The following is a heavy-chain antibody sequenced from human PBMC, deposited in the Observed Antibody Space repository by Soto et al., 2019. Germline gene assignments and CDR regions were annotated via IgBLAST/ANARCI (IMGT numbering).Heavy chain of an antibody. D-gene: IGHD2-2*01. Sequence: GGSLRLSCAASGFTFSGSAMHWVRQASGKGLEWVGRIRSKANSYATAYAASVKGRFTISRDDSKNTAYLQMNSLKTEDTAVYYCTRQTPYCSSTSCYEILYYYYGMDVWGQVTTVTVSS. J-gene: IGHJ6*02. V-gene: IGHV3-73*01. CDR2: IRSKANSYAT. CDR3: TRQTPYCSSTSCYEILYYYYGMDV. CDR1: GFTFSGSA.